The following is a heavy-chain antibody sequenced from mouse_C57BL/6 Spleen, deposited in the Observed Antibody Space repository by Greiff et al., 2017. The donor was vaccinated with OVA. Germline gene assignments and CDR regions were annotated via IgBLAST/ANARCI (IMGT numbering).Heavy chain of an antibody. CDR3: ASRITTVVATDIDYYAMDY. CDR2: IRNKANGYTT. V-gene: IGHV7-3*01. J-gene: IGHJ4*01. D-gene: IGHD1-1*01. Sequence: EVKLMESGGGLVQPGGSLSLSCAASGFTFTDYYMSWVRQPPGKALEWLGFIRNKANGYTTEYSASVKGRFTISRDNSQSILYLQMNALRAEDSATYYCASRITTVVATDIDYYAMDYWGQGTSVTVSS. CDR1: GFTFTDYY.